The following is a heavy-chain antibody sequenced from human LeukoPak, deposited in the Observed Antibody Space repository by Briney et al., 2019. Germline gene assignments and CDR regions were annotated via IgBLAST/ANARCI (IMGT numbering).Heavy chain of an antibody. Sequence: GGSLRLSCAASGFTFSNARTSWVRPAPGERREWGCRIKSRSDGRTTDYAAPVKGRFTISRDDSKNSLYLQMNSLKTDDTAVYYCTSQITMIVVDDYWGQGTLVTVSS. J-gene: IGHJ4*02. CDR1: GFTFSNAR. CDR3: TSQITMIVVDDY. V-gene: IGHV3-15*01. D-gene: IGHD3-22*01. CDR2: IKSRSDGRTT.